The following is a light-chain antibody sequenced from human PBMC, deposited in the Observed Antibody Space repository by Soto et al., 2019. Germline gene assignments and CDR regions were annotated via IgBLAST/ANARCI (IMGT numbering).Light chain of an antibody. Sequence: EIVLTQSPATLSLSPGERATLSFRASQSVSSYLAGSQQKPVQAPRLLSYAASNRATGIPARFSGSGSGTAFTLTISSLAPDDFAVYDCQQRSNWPPSKFGQGTMVEIK. V-gene: IGKV3-11*01. CDR1: QSVSSY. CDR2: AAS. CDR3: QQRSNWPPSK. J-gene: IGKJ1*01.